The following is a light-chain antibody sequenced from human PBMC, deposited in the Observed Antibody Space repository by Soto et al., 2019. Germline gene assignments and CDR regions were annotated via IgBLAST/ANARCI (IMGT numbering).Light chain of an antibody. CDR2: SAS. V-gene: IGKV3D-15*01. CDR3: QQYNNWPWT. Sequence: EIVLTQSPATLSLSPGERATLSCRASQSVSTYLAWYQQKPGQAPRLLMHSASSRATGVPDRFSGSGSGTDFTLTISSLQSEDFAVYYCQQYNNWPWTFGQGTKVDIK. CDR1: QSVSTY. J-gene: IGKJ1*01.